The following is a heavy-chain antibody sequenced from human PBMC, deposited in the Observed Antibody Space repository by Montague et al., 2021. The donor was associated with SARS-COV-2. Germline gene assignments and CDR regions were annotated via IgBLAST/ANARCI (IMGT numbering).Heavy chain of an antibody. CDR3: LRVHIVVVTAMRYFDL. D-gene: IGHD2-21*02. Sequence: TLSLTCTVSGGSISSGGYYWSWIRQHPGKGLEWIGYIYYSGSTYYNPCLKSRVTISVDTSKNQFSLKLSSVTAADTAVYYCLRVHIVVVTAMRYFDLWGRGTLVTVSS. V-gene: IGHV4-31*03. CDR2: IYYSGST. CDR1: GGSISSGGYY. J-gene: IGHJ2*01.